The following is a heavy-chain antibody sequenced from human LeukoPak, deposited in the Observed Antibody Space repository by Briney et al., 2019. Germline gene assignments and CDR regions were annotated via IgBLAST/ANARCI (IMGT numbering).Heavy chain of an antibody. V-gene: IGHV4-59*08. CDR3: ASQLNYYDSSGYYYKAFDI. CDR2: IYYSGST. J-gene: IGHJ3*02. D-gene: IGHD3-22*01. CDR1: GGSISSYY. Sequence: PSETLSLTCTVSGGSISSYYWSWIRQPPGKGLEWIGYIYYSGSTNYNPSLKSRVTISVDTSKNQFSLKLSSVTAADTAVYYCASQLNYYDSSGYYYKAFDIWGQGTMVIVSS.